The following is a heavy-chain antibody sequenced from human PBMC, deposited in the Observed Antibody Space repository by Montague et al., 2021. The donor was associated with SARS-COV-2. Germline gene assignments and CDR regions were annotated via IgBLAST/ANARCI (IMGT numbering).Heavy chain of an antibody. V-gene: IGHV4-39*01. Sequence: SETLSLTCTVSGGSISSSSYYWGWIRQPPGKGLEWIGSIYYSGSTYYNPSLKSRVTIPVDTSKNQFSLKLSSVAAADTAVYYCAGLGSPRITIFGVVTHNWFDPWGQGTLVTVSS. CDR3: AGLGSPRITIFGVVTHNWFDP. CDR2: IYYSGST. D-gene: IGHD3-3*01. CDR1: GGSISSSSYY. J-gene: IGHJ5*02.